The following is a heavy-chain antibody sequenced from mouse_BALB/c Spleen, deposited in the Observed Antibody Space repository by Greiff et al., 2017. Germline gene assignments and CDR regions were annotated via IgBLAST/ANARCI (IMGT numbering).Heavy chain of an antibody. CDR1: GYTFTSYT. CDR3: ARSGNYDYAMDY. J-gene: IGHJ4*01. D-gene: IGHD2-1*01. CDR2: INPSSGYT. Sequence: VQLQESGAELARPGASVKMSCKASGYTFTSYTMHWVKQRPGQGLEWIGYINPSSGYTNYNQKFKDKATLTADKSSSTAYMQLSSLTSEDSAVYYCARSGNYDYAMDYWGQGTSVTVSS. V-gene: IGHV1-4*01.